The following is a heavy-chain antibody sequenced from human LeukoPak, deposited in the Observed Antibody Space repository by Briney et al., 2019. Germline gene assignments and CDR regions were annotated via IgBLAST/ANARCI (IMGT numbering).Heavy chain of an antibody. CDR2: IIPIFGTA. CDR1: GGTSSSYA. V-gene: IGHV1-69*13. D-gene: IGHD2-2*02. J-gene: IGHJ4*02. Sequence: GASVKVSCKASGGTSSSYAISWVRQAPGQGLEWMGGIIPIFGTANYAQKFQGRVTITADESTSTAYMELSSLRSEDTAVYYCARAAYCSSTSCYMNFDYWGQGTLVTVSS. CDR3: ARAAYCSSTSCYMNFDY.